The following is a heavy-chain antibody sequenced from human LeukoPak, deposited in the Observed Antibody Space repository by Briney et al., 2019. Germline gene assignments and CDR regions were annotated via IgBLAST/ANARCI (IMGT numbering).Heavy chain of an antibody. D-gene: IGHD7-27*01. V-gene: IGHV4-34*01. CDR1: GGSFSGYY. Sequence: SETLSLTCAVYGGSFSGYYWSWIREPPGKGLEWIGEINHSGSTNYNPSLKSRVTISVDTSKNQFSLKLSSVTAADTAVYYCARSKLGLYFDYWGQGTLVTVSS. CDR2: INHSGST. J-gene: IGHJ4*02. CDR3: ARSKLGLYFDY.